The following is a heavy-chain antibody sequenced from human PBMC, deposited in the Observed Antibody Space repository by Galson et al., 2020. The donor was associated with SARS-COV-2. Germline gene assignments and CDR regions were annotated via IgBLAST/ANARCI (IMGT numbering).Heavy chain of an antibody. CDR1: GFTFSSYA. CDR2: ISSNGGST. J-gene: IGHJ6*03. D-gene: IGHD5-12*01. Sequence: GGSLRLSCSASGFTFSSYAMHWVRQAPGKGLEYVSAISSNGGSTYYADSVKGRFTISSDNSNNTLYLQTSSLRAEDTAVYYCVEVAFGATITQDYYYYMGVWGKGTTVTVSS. CDR3: VEVAFGATITQDYYYYMGV. V-gene: IGHV3-64D*06.